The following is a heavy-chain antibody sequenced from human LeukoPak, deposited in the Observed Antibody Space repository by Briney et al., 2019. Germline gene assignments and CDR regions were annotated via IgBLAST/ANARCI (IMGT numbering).Heavy chain of an antibody. D-gene: IGHD2-2*01. V-gene: IGHV3-30-3*01. Sequence: GRSLRLSCAASGFTFDDYAMHWVRQAPGKGLEWVTVISYDGSNKYYADSVKGRFTISRDTSKNTLYLQMNSLRADDTAVYYCARDRSDIVVVSAAMTLVSWGQGTLVTVSS. CDR3: ARDRSDIVVVSAAMTLVS. CDR1: GFTFDDYA. CDR2: ISYDGSNK. J-gene: IGHJ5*02.